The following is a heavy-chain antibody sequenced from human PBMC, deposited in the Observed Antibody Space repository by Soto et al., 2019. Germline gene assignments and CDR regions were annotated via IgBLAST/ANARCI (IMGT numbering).Heavy chain of an antibody. J-gene: IGHJ3*01. CDR3: ARGGSSDWQVAFDF. Sequence: PSETLSHTCAVHGGSFSGYFWNWIRQTPGKGLEWIGKVNHNGRNNYNPSLKSRVTISLDMSKNQISLKLTSVTAADTAVYYCARGGSSDWQVAFDFWGQGTMVTVSS. CDR2: VNHNGRN. D-gene: IGHD6-19*01. V-gene: IGHV4-34*01. CDR1: GGSFSGYF.